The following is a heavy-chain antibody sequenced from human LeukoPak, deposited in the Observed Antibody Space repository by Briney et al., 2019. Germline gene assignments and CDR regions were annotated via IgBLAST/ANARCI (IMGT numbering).Heavy chain of an antibody. D-gene: IGHD6-13*01. Sequence: ASVKVSCKASGYTFTSYGISWVRQAPGQGLEWMGWISAYNGYTNYAQKLQGTVTMTTDTSTSTAYMELRSLRSDDTAVYYCARTAAAGTSNWFDPWGQGTLVTVSS. CDR3: ARTAAAGTSNWFDP. CDR2: ISAYNGYT. V-gene: IGHV1-18*01. CDR1: GYTFTSYG. J-gene: IGHJ5*02.